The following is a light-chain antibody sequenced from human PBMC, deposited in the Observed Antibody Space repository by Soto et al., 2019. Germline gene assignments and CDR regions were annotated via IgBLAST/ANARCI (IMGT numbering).Light chain of an antibody. CDR1: SSDVGGYNY. J-gene: IGLJ3*02. CDR3: SSFTSSSTQV. CDR2: EVN. Sequence: QSALTQPASVSGSLGLSITISCTGSSSDVGGYNYVSWYQQHPGKAPKVMIYEVNNRPSGVSNRFSGSKSGNTASLTISGLQAEDEADYYCSSFTSSSTQVLGGGTQLTVL. V-gene: IGLV2-14*01.